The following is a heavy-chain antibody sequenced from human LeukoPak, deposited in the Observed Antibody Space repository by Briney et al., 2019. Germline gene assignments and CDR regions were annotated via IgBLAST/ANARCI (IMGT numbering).Heavy chain of an antibody. D-gene: IGHD3-10*01. Sequence: SETLSLTCTVPGGSISNYYWSWIRQPAGKGLEWVGPIYSSGTTNYYPSLNSRVTMSVDTSKNQFSLKLSSVTAADTAVYYCAREAGAPTRAMDVWGQGTTVTVSS. CDR2: IYSSGTT. CDR1: GGSISNYY. V-gene: IGHV4-4*07. J-gene: IGHJ6*02. CDR3: AREAGAPTRAMDV.